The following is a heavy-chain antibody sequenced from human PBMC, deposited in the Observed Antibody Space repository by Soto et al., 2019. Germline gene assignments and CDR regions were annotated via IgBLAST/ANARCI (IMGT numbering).Heavy chain of an antibody. V-gene: IGHV1-46*01. J-gene: IGHJ6*02. CDR2: INPSGGST. Sequence: GASVKVSCKASGYTFTSYYMHWVRQAPGQGLEWMGIINPSGGSTSYAQKFQGRVTMTRDTSTSTVYMELSSLRSEDTAVYYCARDGKGRERTGYGMDVWGQGTTVTVSS. D-gene: IGHD1-1*01. CDR1: GYTFTSYY. CDR3: ARDGKGRERTGYGMDV.